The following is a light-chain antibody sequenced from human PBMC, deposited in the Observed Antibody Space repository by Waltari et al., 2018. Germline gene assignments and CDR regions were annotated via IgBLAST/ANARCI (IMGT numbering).Light chain of an antibody. V-gene: IGKV3-20*01. J-gene: IGKJ2*02. CDR2: GAS. CDR3: QQYGSSPRT. Sequence: EIVLTQSPGTLSLFPGETATLSCRASQSVSSDFLAWFQQRPGQAPRLLIYGASNGATGIPDRFTGSGSGTDFTLTIHRLEPEDFAVYYCQQYGSSPRTFGQGTRLEIK. CDR1: QSVSSDF.